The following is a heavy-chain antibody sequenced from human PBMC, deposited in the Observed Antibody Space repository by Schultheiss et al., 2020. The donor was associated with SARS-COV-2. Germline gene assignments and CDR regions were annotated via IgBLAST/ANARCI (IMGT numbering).Heavy chain of an antibody. V-gene: IGHV1-2*04. J-gene: IGHJ4*02. CDR2: INPNSGGT. CDR3: AMLSDSGYDPKNWYYFDY. CDR1: GYTFTDYY. Sequence: ASVKVSCKASGYTFTDYYMHWVRQAPGQGLEWMGWINPNSGGTNYAQKFQGWVTMTRDTSITTACMELSSLRSEDTAVYYCAMLSDSGYDPKNWYYFDYWGQGTLVTVSS. D-gene: IGHD5-12*01.